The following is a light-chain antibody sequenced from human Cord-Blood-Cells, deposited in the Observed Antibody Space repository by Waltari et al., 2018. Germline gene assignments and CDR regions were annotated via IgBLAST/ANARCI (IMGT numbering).Light chain of an antibody. J-gene: IGKJ4*01. CDR2: DAS. Sequence: EIVLTQSPATLSLSPGERHTLSCRASQSVSSYLAWYQQKPGQAPRLLIYDASNRATGSPAMFSGSGSGTDFTLTISSLEPEDFAVYYCQQRSNWLTFGGGTKVEIK. CDR3: QQRSNWLT. CDR1: QSVSSY. V-gene: IGKV3-11*01.